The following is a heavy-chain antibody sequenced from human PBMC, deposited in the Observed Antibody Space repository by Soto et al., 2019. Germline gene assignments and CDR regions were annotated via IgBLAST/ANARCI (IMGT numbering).Heavy chain of an antibody. D-gene: IGHD3-3*01. V-gene: IGHV2-5*02. J-gene: IGHJ4*02. Sequence: QITLNESGPTLVKPTQTLTLTCTFSGFSLTTSGVGVGWIRHSPGKAPEWLALIYWDDDKRYSPSLKSRLTITKDPPKNQVVLTMANLDPADTATYYCAHRVLRTVFGLVTTTAIYFDFWGQGTPVAVSS. CDR1: GFSLTTSGVG. CDR2: IYWDDDK. CDR3: AHRVLRTVFGLVTTTAIYFDF.